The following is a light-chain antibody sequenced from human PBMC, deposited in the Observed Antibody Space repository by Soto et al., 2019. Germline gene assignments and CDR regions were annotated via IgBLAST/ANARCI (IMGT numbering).Light chain of an antibody. CDR1: ITDIGAYNY. CDR3: TSYTPTRRL. CDR2: GVT. J-gene: IGLJ3*02. V-gene: IGLV2-14*01. Sequence: QSALTQPASVSGSPGQSITISCTGTITDIGAYNYVSWYQQHPGKAPKLIIYGVTNRPSGVSDRFSGSKSIYTASLTISDLQPGDEAHYYCTSYTPTRRLFGGGTKLTVL.